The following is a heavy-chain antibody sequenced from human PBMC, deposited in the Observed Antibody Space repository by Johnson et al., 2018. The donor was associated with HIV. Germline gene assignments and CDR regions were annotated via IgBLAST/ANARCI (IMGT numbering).Heavy chain of an antibody. CDR2: ISYDGSDK. D-gene: IGHD4/OR15-4a*01. Sequence: QVQLVESGGGLVQPGGSLRLSCAASGFTFSSYAMSWVRQAPGKGLEWVAVISYDGSDKSYTDSVKGRFTFSRDNAKNSLYLQMNSLRAEDTAVYYCAKSPGKDHGGNSGGFDIWGQGTMVTVSS. J-gene: IGHJ3*02. CDR1: GFTFSSYA. CDR3: AKSPGKDHGGNSGGFDI. V-gene: IGHV3-30*18.